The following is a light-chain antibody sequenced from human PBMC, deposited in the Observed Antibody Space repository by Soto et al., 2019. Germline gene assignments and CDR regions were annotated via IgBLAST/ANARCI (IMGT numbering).Light chain of an antibody. CDR3: HQRFDSPIP. CDR2: DAY. V-gene: IGKV1-9*01. CDR1: QGVSSS. J-gene: IGKJ5*01. Sequence: EIELTQSTSLLSPSIGERVTITCRASQGVSSSLAWYPEKPGKAPKLLISDAYTWESGVPARFSGTGSGREFSLTITTLQPEDFAPYYCHQRFDSPIPFAQGTDWRL.